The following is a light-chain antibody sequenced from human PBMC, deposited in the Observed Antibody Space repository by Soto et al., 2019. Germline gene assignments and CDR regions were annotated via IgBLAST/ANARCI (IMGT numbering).Light chain of an antibody. Sequence: EILLRHSPGTLTFYPGERAHLSCRSSQSVSSNFLAWYQEKPGQAPRLLIYGASSRATGIPDRFSGSGSGTDFTLTIDSLQSEDVAVYYCQQYHHWPVTFGGGTKV. CDR2: GAS. CDR3: QQYHHWPVT. CDR1: QSVSSNF. J-gene: IGKJ4*02. V-gene: IGKV3-20*01.